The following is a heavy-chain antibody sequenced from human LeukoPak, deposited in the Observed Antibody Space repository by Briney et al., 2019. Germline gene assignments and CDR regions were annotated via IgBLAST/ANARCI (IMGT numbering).Heavy chain of an antibody. V-gene: IGHV4-61*02. D-gene: IGHD3-22*01. Sequence: SQTLSLTCTVSAGSINSGDYYWSWIRQPAGKGLEWIGRIYSPGTNYNYNPSLKSRVTISINTSKNQFSLTLTSVTAADTAVYYCARGIGTSYDSSRDAFDIWGQGTMATVSS. J-gene: IGHJ3*02. CDR2: IYSPGT. CDR1: AGSINSGDYY. CDR3: ARGIGTSYDSSRDAFDI.